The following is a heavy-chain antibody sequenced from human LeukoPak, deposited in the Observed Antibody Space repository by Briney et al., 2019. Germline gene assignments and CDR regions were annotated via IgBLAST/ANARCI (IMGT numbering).Heavy chain of an antibody. CDR1: GFIFSSHA. V-gene: IGHV3-23*01. J-gene: IGHJ4*02. Sequence: GGSLRLSCATSGFIFSSHAMTWVRQAPGKGLEWLSAISISGDDTYYADSVKGRFTISRDNSKNTLYLQMNSLRAEDTAVYYCASANDYGDYWGQGTLVTVSS. CDR2: ISISGDDT. CDR3: ASANDYGDY.